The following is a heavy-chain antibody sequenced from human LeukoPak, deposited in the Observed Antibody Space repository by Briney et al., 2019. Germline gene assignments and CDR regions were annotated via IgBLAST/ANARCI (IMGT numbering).Heavy chain of an antibody. V-gene: IGHV3-21*01. J-gene: IGHJ6*04. CDR3: ARDVVVVPAAIPEPDV. D-gene: IGHD2-2*02. CDR1: GFTFSSYS. CDR2: ISSSSSYI. Sequence: GGSLRLSCAASGFTFSSYSMNWVRQAPGKGLEWVSSISSSSSYIYYADSVKGRFTISRDNAKNSLYLQMNSLRAEDTAVYYCARDVVVVPAAIPEPDVWGKGTTVTVSS.